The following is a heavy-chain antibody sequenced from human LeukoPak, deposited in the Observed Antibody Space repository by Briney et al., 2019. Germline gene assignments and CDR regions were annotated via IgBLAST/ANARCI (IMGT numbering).Heavy chain of an antibody. CDR2: ITWDGGRT. CDR3: AKDSSGYNSHYYYYMDV. D-gene: IGHD5-24*01. CDR1: GFPFDDYI. V-gene: IGHV3-43*01. J-gene: IGHJ6*03. Sequence: HTGGSLRLSCAASGFPFDDYIMPWVRHAPGKGLEWVSLITWDGGRTDYADSVKGRFTISRDNSKNSLYLQMNSLRTEDTALYYCAKDSSGYNSHYYYYMDVWGKGTTVTVSS.